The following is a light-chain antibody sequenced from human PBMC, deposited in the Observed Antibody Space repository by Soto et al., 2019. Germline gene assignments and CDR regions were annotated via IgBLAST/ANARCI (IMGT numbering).Light chain of an antibody. J-gene: IGKJ1*01. V-gene: IGKV3D-15*01. CDR1: QSIRND. Sequence: MTQSPSTLSASVGDRVTITCRASQSIRNDLAWYQQKPGQAPRLLIYDASTRATGIPARFSGSGSGTEFTLTISSLQSDDFAIYYCHQYNNWPPWTFGQGTKVEI. CDR3: HQYNNWPPWT. CDR2: DAS.